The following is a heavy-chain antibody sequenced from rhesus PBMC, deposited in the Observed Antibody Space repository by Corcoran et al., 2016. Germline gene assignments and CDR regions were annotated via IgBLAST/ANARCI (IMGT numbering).Heavy chain of an antibody. CDR2: IYGGSGST. J-gene: IGHJ4*01. V-gene: IGHV4-147*01. CDR3: AKEDYNIWTGYYLDY. CDR1: GGSISSYW. Sequence: QVQLQESGPGVVKPSETLSLTCAVSGGSISSYWWGGIRQPPGKGREWMGQIYGGSGSTSYNPSLKSRVTISSDTSKNQFSLKLSSVTAADTAVYYCAKEDYNIWTGYYLDYWGQGVLVTVSS. D-gene: IGHD3-3*01.